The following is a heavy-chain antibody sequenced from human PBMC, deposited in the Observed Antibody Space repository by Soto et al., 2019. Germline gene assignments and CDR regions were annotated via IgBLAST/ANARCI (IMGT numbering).Heavy chain of an antibody. Sequence: QVQLVQSGAEVKKPGSSVKVSCKASGGTFSSYAISWVRQAPGHGLEWMGGIIPIFGTANYAQKFQVRVTXTPAXSXRTAYMELSGLRSDDTAVYYCARHVPAAGYYYGMDVWGQGTTVTVSS. CDR3: ARHVPAAGYYYGMDV. CDR1: GGTFSSYA. D-gene: IGHD2-2*01. J-gene: IGHJ6*02. CDR2: IIPIFGTA. V-gene: IGHV1-69*05.